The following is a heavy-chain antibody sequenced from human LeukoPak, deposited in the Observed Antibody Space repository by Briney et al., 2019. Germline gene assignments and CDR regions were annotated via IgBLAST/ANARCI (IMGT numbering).Heavy chain of an antibody. V-gene: IGHV3-21*01. CDR2: ISSGSTYI. J-gene: IGHJ3*02. D-gene: IGHD1-26*01. CDR1: RFTFSSSG. Sequence: PGGSLRLSCAASRFTFSSSGMHWVRQAPGKGLEWVSSISSGSTYIYYADSMKGRFTISRDNAKNSLYLQMNTLRAEDTAVYYCARDRIYSGIYHDTFDIWGHGTMVTVSS. CDR3: ARDRIYSGIYHDTFDI.